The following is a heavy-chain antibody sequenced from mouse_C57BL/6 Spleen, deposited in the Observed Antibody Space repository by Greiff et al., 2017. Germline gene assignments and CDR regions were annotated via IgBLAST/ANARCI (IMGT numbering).Heavy chain of an antibody. V-gene: IGHV5-17*01. Sequence: EVHLVESGGGLVKPGGSLKLSCAASGFTFSDYGMHWVRQAPEKGLEWVAYISSGSSTIYYADTVKGRFTISRDNAKNTLFLQMTSLRSEDTAMYYCASESDYRGFAYWGQGTLVTVSA. J-gene: IGHJ3*01. D-gene: IGHD5-5*01. CDR2: ISSGSSTI. CDR3: ASESDYRGFAY. CDR1: GFTFSDYG.